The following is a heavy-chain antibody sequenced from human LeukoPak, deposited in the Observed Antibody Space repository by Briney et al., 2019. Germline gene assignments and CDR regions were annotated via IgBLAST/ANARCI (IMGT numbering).Heavy chain of an antibody. CDR1: GFTFSDHW. J-gene: IGHJ4*02. CDR3: ARSTLPVYYFQD. CDR2: VSSDGTST. Sequence: GGSLRLSCVASGFTFSDHWMHWVRQGPGKGLVWVSRVSSDGTSTSYADSVKGRFTISRDNAKNTVYLQMNGLRAEDTAMFYCARSTLPVYYFQDWGQGVLVTVSS. D-gene: IGHD3-16*01. V-gene: IGHV3-74*01.